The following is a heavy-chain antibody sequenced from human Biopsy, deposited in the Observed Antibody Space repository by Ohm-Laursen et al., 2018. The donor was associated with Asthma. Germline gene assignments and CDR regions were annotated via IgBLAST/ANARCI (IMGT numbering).Heavy chain of an antibody. CDR2: ISKDASTQ. Sequence: SLRLSCTASGFSFSNFAIHWVRQAPGKGLEWVGVISKDASTQDYADSVKGRSTISRDNSKNTLYLQMNSLRAEDTAVYYCASYEVVTSILPLDVWGQGTTVTVSS. J-gene: IGHJ6*02. CDR1: GFSFSNFA. CDR3: ASYEVVTSILPLDV. D-gene: IGHD2-21*02. V-gene: IGHV3-30*01.